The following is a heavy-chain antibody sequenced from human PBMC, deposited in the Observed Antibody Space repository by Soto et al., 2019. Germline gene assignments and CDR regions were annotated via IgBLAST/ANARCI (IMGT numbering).Heavy chain of an antibody. V-gene: IGHV4-34*01. Sequence: PSETLSLTCAVYGGSFSGYYWSWIRQPPGKGLEWIGEINHSGITYSNPSLKSRVTISVDTSKNQFSLRLNSVTAADTAVYYCARHQGSYYKDHFGYWGQGALVTVSS. CDR3: ARHQGSYYKDHFGY. J-gene: IGHJ4*02. CDR2: INHSGIT. CDR1: GGSFSGYY. D-gene: IGHD3-10*01.